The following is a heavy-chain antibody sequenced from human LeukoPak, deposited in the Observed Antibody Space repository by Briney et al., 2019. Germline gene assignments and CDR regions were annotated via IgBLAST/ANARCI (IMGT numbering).Heavy chain of an antibody. CDR3: VRDGGTDWYDP. CDR2: IKQDGSEK. CDR1: GFTISDYW. V-gene: IGHV3-7*01. Sequence: GGSLRLSCAASGFTISDYWMTWVRQAPGKGLEWVANIKQDGSEKTYVDSVKGRFTISRDNAKNSIFLQMNSLRVEDMAMYYCVRDGGTDWYDPWGQGGLASVSS. J-gene: IGHJ5*02. D-gene: IGHD3-16*01.